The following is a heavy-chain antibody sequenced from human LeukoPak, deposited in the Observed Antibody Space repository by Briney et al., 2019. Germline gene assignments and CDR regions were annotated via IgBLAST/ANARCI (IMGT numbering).Heavy chain of an antibody. CDR3: ASDPPYTSSSAW. Sequence: SVKVSCKASGFTFTSTAVQWVRQARGQRLEWIGWILVGSGNTNYAQMFQERVTLTWDVSTSTAYMVLSSLRSEDTAIHYCASDPPYTSSSAWWGQGTLVTVSS. V-gene: IGHV1-58*01. D-gene: IGHD2-2*01. J-gene: IGHJ4*02. CDR1: GFTFTSTA. CDR2: ILVGSGNT.